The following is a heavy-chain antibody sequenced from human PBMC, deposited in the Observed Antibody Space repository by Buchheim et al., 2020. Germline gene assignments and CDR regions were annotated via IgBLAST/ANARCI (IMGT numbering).Heavy chain of an antibody. J-gene: IGHJ6*02. V-gene: IGHV4-59*01. CDR3: ARVLSSSYYYYYGMDV. Sequence: QVQLQESGPGLVKPSETLSLTCTVSGGSISSYYWSWIRQPPGKGLEWIGYIYYSGSTNYNPHLKSRVTISVETFKNQFSLKLSSVTAADTAVYYCARVLSSSYYYYYGMDVWGQGTT. CDR1: GGSISSYY. CDR2: IYYSGST. D-gene: IGHD6-13*01.